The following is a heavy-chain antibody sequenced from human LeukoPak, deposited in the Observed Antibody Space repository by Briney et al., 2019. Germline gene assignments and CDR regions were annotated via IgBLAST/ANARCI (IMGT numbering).Heavy chain of an antibody. V-gene: IGHV3-21*01. CDR3: ARDNVGATSFDY. Sequence: GGSLRLSCAASGFTFGSYSMNWVRQAPGKGLEWVSSISSSSSYIYYADSMKGRFTIPRDNAKNSLYLQMNSLRAEDTAVYYCARDNVGATSFDYWGQGTLVTVSS. J-gene: IGHJ4*02. D-gene: IGHD1-26*01. CDR1: GFTFGSYS. CDR2: ISSSSSYI.